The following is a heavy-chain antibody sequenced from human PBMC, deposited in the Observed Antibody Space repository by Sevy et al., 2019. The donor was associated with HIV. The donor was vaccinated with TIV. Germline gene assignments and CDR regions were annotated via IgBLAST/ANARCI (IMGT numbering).Heavy chain of an antibody. CDR2: IYPGDTDT. J-gene: IGHJ3*02. CDR3: ATHNDDYAPNDAFDI. D-gene: IGHD4-17*01. V-gene: IGHV5-51*01. CDR1: GYSFTSYW. Sequence: GEALKISCKGSGYSFTSYWIGWVRQMPGKGLGWVGIIYPGDTDTRYSQSFQGQIPISAAKSNSTAYLQWSSLKASDTALYSCATHNDDYAPNDAFDIWGQGTMVTVSS.